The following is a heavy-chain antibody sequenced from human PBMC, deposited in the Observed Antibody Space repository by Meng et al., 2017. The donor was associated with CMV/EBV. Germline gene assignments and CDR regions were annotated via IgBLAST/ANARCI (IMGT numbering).Heavy chain of an antibody. CDR2: INHSGST. V-gene: IGHV4-34*01. D-gene: IGHD6-13*01. CDR1: GGSFICYY. J-gene: IGHJ5*02. CDR3: ARVSGSSSWYVGWFDP. Sequence: VHVHRWGDRLLQPATPLSPSCVVYGGSFICYYGSLIRQPPGGGLEWIAEINHSGSTNTNPSLKSRVTISVDTSKNQFSLKLSSVAAADTAVYCCARVSGSSSWYVGWFDPWGQGTLVTVSS.